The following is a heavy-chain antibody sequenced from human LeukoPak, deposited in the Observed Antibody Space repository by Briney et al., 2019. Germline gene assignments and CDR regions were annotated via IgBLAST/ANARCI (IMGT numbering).Heavy chain of an antibody. CDR3: AGGYCSSASCSSFYYYMDV. V-gene: IGHV3-30*03. D-gene: IGHD2-2*01. J-gene: IGHJ6*03. Sequence: GGSLRLSCAASGFTFSNYVMHWVRQAPGKGLDWVSFISYDGSNKYYADSVKGRFTISRDNSKNTLYLQMNSLRAEDTAVYYCAGGYCSSASCSSFYYYMDVWGKGTTVTVSS. CDR2: ISYDGSNK. CDR1: GFTFSNYV.